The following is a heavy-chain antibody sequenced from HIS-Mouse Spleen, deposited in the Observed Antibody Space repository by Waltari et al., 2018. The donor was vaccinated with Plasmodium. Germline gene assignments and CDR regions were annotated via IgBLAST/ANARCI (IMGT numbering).Heavy chain of an antibody. CDR1: GGSISSSSYY. J-gene: IGHJ4*02. CDR2: IYYSGST. V-gene: IGHV4-39*07. Sequence: QLQLQESGPGLVKPSETLSLTCTVSGGSISSSSYYWGWIRQPPGKGLGWIGSIYYSGSTYSNPSLKSPVTISVDTSKNQFSLKLSSVTAADTAVYYCARDRITGTSYFDYWGQGTLVTVSS. CDR3: ARDRITGTSYFDY. D-gene: IGHD1-7*01.